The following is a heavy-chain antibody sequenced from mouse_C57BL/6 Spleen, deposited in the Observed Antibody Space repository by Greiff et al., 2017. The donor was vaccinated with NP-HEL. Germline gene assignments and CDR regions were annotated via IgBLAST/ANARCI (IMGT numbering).Heavy chain of an antibody. J-gene: IGHJ4*01. CDR1: GYAFSSYW. D-gene: IGHD2-3*01. CDR3: ARDDGSYYAMDY. CDR2: IYPGDGDT. V-gene: IGHV1-80*01. Sequence: VQLQQSGAEPVKPGASVKISCKASGYAFSSYWMNWVKQRPGKGLEWIGQIYPGDGDTNYNGKFKGKATLTADKSSSTAYMQLSSLTSEDSAVYFCARDDGSYYAMDYWGQGTSVTVSS.